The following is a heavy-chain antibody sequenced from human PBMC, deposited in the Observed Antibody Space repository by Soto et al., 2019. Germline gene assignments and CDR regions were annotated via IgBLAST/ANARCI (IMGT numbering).Heavy chain of an antibody. Sequence: QLRESGPGLVKPSGTLSLTCFVSGASISSTYWWSWVRQTPGKRLEWIWQIYHTGTTSYNPSLKNRVTISLGKSNNQFPLRLTSMTAADTAVYYCATLPPRIVVVMTDLPTWGQGTLVTVSS. CDR2: IYHTGTT. D-gene: IGHD2-15*01. CDR1: GASISSTYW. V-gene: IGHV4-4*02. J-gene: IGHJ5*02. CDR3: ATLPPRIVVVMTDLPT.